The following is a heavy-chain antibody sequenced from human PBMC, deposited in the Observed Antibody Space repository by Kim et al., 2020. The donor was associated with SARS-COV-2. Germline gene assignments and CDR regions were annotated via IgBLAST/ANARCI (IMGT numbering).Heavy chain of an antibody. CDR3: ARGDYKDYSWLAP. V-gene: IGHV1-18*01. J-gene: IGHJ5*02. D-gene: IGHD4-4*01. Sequence: NYAQKFQGRVTMNTDTSTPTVYMELTSLRSDDSAVYFCARGDYKDYSWLAPWGQGTLVTVSS.